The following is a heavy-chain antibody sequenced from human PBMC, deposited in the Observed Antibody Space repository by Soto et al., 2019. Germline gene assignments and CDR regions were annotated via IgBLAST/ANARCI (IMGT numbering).Heavy chain of an antibody. D-gene: IGHD5-12*01. CDR2: IVVGSGYT. CDR3: ATTYRGYDWGYWYIDL. Sequence: ASAKVSFTASCFTSNSSAVHWLRQARGQRLEWIGWIVVGSGYTNYAQKFQERVTITRDMSTSTAYMELSSLRSEDTAVYYCATTYRGYDWGYWYIDLWGRGTLVTVS. V-gene: IGHV1-58*01. CDR1: CFTSNSSA. J-gene: IGHJ2*01.